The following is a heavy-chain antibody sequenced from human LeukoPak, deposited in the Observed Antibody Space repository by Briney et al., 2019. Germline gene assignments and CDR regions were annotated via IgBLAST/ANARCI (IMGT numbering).Heavy chain of an antibody. CDR3: SRDERAAAPHDYYYYMDV. CDR2: INHSGST. CDR1: GGSFSGYY. J-gene: IGHJ6*03. Sequence: SETLSLTCAVYGGSFSGYYWSWIHQPPGKGLEWIGEINHSGSTNYNPSLKSRVTISVDTSKNQFSLKLSSVTAAATAVYYCSRDERAAAPHDYYYYMDVWGKGTTVTVSS. V-gene: IGHV4-34*01. D-gene: IGHD6-13*01.